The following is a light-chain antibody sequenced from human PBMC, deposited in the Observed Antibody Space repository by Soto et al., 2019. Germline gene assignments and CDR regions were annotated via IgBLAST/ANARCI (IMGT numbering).Light chain of an antibody. CDR1: QGISSW. Sequence: IHLTPSPPSLSASVGDRVTSTCRASQGISSWLAWYQQKPGKAPKLLIYAASSLQSGVPSRFSGSGSGTDFALTISSLQPEDIATYYCQQYENLPTVGQGTRLEIK. J-gene: IGKJ5*01. V-gene: IGKV1D-16*01. CDR3: QQYENLPT. CDR2: AAS.